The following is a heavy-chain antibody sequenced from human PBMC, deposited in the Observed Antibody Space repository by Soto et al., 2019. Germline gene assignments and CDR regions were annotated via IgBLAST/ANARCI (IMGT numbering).Heavy chain of an antibody. CDR1: GESFSGYY. Sequence: QVQLQQRGAGLLKPSETLSLTCVVDGESFSGYYWTWIRQPPGKGLEWIGEINDSGSTNHKPSLKIRVTMSIDTSKNQFSLNLRSVTAADTGVYYCAKGGRFPEARYYFLDVWGNGTTVTVSS. CDR3: AKGGRFPEARYYFLDV. J-gene: IGHJ6*03. V-gene: IGHV4-34*01. CDR2: INDSGST. D-gene: IGHD3-3*01.